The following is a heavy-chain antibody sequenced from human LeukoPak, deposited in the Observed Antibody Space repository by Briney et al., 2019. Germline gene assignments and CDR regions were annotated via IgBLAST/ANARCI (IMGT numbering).Heavy chain of an antibody. CDR2: INPSGGST. CDR1: GYTFTSYY. J-gene: IGHJ5*02. Sequence: GASVKVSCKASGYTFTSYYMHWVRQAPGQGLEWIGIINPSGGSTSYAQKFQGRVTMTRDTSTSTVYMELSSLRSEDTAVYYCARESGLVTAPPKNWFDPWGQGTLVTVSS. CDR3: ARESGLVTAPPKNWFDP. V-gene: IGHV1-46*01. D-gene: IGHD2-21*01.